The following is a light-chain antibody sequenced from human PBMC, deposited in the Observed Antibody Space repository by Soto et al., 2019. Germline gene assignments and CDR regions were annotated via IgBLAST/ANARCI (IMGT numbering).Light chain of an antibody. CDR2: GAS. V-gene: IGKV3-15*01. CDR3: EQYNNWPPLT. Sequence: EIVMTQSPATLSVSRGERATLSCRASQSVSSNLAWYQQKPGQAPRLLIYGASTRATGIPARFSGSGSGTEFTLTISSLQSEDFAVHYCEQYNNWPPLTFGGGTKVEIK. J-gene: IGKJ4*01. CDR1: QSVSSN.